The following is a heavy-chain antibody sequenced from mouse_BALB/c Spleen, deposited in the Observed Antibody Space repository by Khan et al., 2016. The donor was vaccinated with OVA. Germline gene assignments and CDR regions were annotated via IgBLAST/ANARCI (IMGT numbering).Heavy chain of an antibody. Sequence: VQLKESGPGLVKPSQSLSLTCTVTGYSITSDYAWNWIRQFPGNKLEWMGFISYSGNTNYNPSLKSRISITRDTSKNQFFLQLNSVTTDDTATYYCARVYGGDFDYWGQGTTLTVSS. D-gene: IGHD1-1*01. CDR2: ISYSGNT. V-gene: IGHV3-2*02. J-gene: IGHJ2*01. CDR1: GYSITSDYA. CDR3: ARVYGGDFDY.